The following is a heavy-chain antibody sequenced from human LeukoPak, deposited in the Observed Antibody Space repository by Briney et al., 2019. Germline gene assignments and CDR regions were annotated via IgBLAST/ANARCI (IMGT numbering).Heavy chain of an antibody. D-gene: IGHD2-2*01. J-gene: IGHJ4*02. CDR3: AKADEESSKEDY. Sequence: GGSLRLSCAASGFAVRNNYMSWVRQPPGKGLEWVSAISGSGGSTYYADSVKGRFTISRDNSKNTLYLQMNSLRAEDTAVYYCAKADEESSKEDYWGQGTLVTVSS. CDR2: ISGSGGST. V-gene: IGHV3-23*01. CDR1: GFAVRNNY.